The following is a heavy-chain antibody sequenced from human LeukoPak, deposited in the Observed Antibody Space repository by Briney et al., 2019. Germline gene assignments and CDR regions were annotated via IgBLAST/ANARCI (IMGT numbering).Heavy chain of an antibody. CDR3: ARGWFATSFDY. CDR2: TYYTSKWYN. J-gene: IGHJ4*02. CDR1: GDTVSSNLGA. D-gene: IGHD3-10*01. Sequence: SQTLSLTCAISGDTVSSNLGAWNWIRQSPSRGLEWLGRTYYTSKWYNEYAVSVNSRITISPDTSKNQFSLHLSSMTPDDTAVYYCARGWFATSFDYWAREPWSPSPQ. V-gene: IGHV6-1*01.